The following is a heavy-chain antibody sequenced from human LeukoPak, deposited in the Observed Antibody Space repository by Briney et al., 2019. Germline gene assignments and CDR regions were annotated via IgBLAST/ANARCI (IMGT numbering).Heavy chain of an antibody. J-gene: IGHJ4*02. CDR1: GFTFSSYW. CDR3: ARETLLTGKDY. CDR2: INSDGSST. V-gene: IGHV3-74*01. Sequence: GGSLRLSCAASGFTFSSYWMHWVRQAPGKGPVWVSRINSDGSSTSYADSVKGRFTISRDNAKNTLYLQMNSLRAEDTAVYYCARETLLTGKDYWGQGTLVTVSS. D-gene: IGHD3-9*01.